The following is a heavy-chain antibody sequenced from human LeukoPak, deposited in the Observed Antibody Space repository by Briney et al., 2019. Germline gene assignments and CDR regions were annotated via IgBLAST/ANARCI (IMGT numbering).Heavy chain of an antibody. CDR3: ARGRGSYRPPLDI. D-gene: IGHD3-16*02. Sequence: PSETLSLTCAVYGGSFSGYYWSWIRQPPGKGLEWIGEINHSGSTNYNPSLKSRVTISVDTSKNQFSLKLSSVTAADTAVYYCARGRGSYRPPLDIWGQGTMVTVSS. J-gene: IGHJ3*02. V-gene: IGHV4-34*01. CDR1: GGSFSGYY. CDR2: INHSGST.